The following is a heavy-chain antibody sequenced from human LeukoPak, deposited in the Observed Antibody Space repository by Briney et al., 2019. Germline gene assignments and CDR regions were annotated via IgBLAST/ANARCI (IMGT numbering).Heavy chain of an antibody. CDR1: GFTFNRNA. CDR2: IRDSGFT. Sequence: GGSLRLSCAASGFTFNRNAISWVRQAPGKGLEWVSAIRDSGFTFYADSVKGRFTISRDNSENTVFLQMNSVRAEDTAVYYCAKEKEGSGSYHVDYWGQGTLVTVSS. V-gene: IGHV3-23*01. D-gene: IGHD3-10*01. J-gene: IGHJ4*02. CDR3: AKEKEGSGSYHVDY.